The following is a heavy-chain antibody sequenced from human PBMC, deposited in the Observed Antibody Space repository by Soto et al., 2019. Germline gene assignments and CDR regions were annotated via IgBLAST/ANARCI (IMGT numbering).Heavy chain of an antibody. J-gene: IGHJ4*02. D-gene: IGHD2-2*01. CDR3: ARIYCSSTSCSIDY. V-gene: IGHV4-39*01. CDR2: IYYSGST. Sequence: SETLSLTCTVSGGSISSSSYYWGWIRQPPGKGLEWIGSIYYSGSTYYNPSLKSRVTISVDTSKNQFSLKLSSLTAADTAVYYCARIYCSSTSCSIDYWGQGTLVTVSS. CDR1: GGSISSSSYY.